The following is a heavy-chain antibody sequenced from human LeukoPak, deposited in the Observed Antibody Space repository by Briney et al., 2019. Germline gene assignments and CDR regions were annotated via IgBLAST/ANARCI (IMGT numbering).Heavy chain of an antibody. CDR1: GFTFSSYG. CDR2: IWYGGSNK. D-gene: IGHD6-19*01. CDR3: AKCSQPKPPYYYYYMDV. J-gene: IGHJ6*03. V-gene: IGHV3-33*08. Sequence: PGGSLRLSCAASGFTFSSYGMHWVRQAPGKGLEWVAVIWYGGSNKYYADSVKGRFTISRDNSKNTLYLQMNSLRAEDTAVYYCAKCSQPKPPYYYYYMDVWGKGTTVTVSS.